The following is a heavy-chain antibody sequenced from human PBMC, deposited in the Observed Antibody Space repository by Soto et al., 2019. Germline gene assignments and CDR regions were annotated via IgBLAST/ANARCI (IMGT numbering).Heavy chain of an antibody. Sequence: EEQLVESGGGLVQPGRSLRLSCAASGFTFDDYAMHWVRQTPGKGLEWVSSISWNSGSIDYADSAKCRFTIPRDNAKNAPYLQMNSLRPHDTALYLCANDLMIEPIHGRGVFELWGQWTMVTVSS. J-gene: IGHJ3*01. CDR2: ISWNSGSI. D-gene: IGHD2-8*02. V-gene: IGHV3-9*01. CDR1: GFTFDDYA. CDR3: ANDLMIEPIHGRGVFEL.